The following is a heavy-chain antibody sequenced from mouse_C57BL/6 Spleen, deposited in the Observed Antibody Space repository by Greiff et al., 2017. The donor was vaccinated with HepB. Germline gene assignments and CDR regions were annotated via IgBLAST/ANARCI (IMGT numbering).Heavy chain of an antibody. CDR1: GFTFTDYY. Sequence: EVQVVESGGGLVQPGGSLSLSCAASGFTFTDYYMSWVRQPPGKALEWLGFIRNKANGYTTEYSASVKGRFTISRDNSQSILYLQMNALRAEDSATYYCARYGSYDYEGDDWGQGTSVTVSS. V-gene: IGHV7-3*01. CDR2: IRNKANGYTT. CDR3: ARYGSYDYEGDD. J-gene: IGHJ4*01. D-gene: IGHD2-4*01.